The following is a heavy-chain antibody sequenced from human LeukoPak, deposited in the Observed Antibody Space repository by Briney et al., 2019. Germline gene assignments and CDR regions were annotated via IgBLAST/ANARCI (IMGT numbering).Heavy chain of an antibody. CDR2: ISAYNGNT. J-gene: IGHJ1*01. Sequence: ASVKVSCKASGYTFTSYGISWVRQAPGQGLEWMGWISAYNGNTNYAQKLQGRVTMTTDTSTSTAYMELRSLRSDDTAVYYCAIMHGYYDGTGYWVQWGQGTLVTVSS. CDR3: AIMHGYYDGTGYWVQ. D-gene: IGHD3-22*01. V-gene: IGHV1-18*01. CDR1: GYTFTSYG.